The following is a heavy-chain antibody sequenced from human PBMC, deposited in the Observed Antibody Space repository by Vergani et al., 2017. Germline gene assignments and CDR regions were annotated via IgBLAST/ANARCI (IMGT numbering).Heavy chain of an antibody. CDR1: GGSISSSSYY. CDR2: IYYSGST. Sequence: QLQLQESGPGLVKPSETLSLTCTVSGGSISSSSYYWGWIRQPPGKGLEWIGSIYYSGSTYYNPSLKSRVTISVDTSKNQFSLKLSSVTAADTAVYYCARRLNYYYYGMDVWGQGTTGTVSS. D-gene: IGHD3-22*01. CDR3: ARRLNYYYYGMDV. V-gene: IGHV4-39*01. J-gene: IGHJ6*02.